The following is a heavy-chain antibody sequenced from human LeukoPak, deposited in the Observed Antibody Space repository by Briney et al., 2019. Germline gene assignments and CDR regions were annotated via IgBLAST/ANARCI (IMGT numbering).Heavy chain of an antibody. Sequence: SQTLSLTCTVSGGSISTYYWNWIRQPPGRGLEWIGNIYYSGSTNYNPSFQSRVIISLDTSKNRFSLNLSSVTAADTAVYFCARADSSGSFRNWFDPWGQGTLVTVSS. J-gene: IGHJ5*02. CDR3: ARADSSGSFRNWFDP. V-gene: IGHV4-59*01. D-gene: IGHD1-26*01. CDR1: GGSISTYY. CDR2: IYYSGST.